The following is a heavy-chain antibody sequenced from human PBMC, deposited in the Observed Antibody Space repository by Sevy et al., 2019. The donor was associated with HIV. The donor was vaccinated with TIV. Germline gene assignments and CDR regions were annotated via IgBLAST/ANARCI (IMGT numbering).Heavy chain of an antibody. CDR1: GXTFSGSX. CDR2: IRSKANSYAT. J-gene: IGHJ6*04. V-gene: IGHV3-73*01. Sequence: GESLKISCAAXGXTFSGSXMXXVRQASGKGLEWVGRIRSKANSYATAYAASVKGRFTISRDDSKNTAYLQMNSLKTXDXAVXXXTRLTXXXGMXVXXXXTTVTVSS. CDR3: TRLTXXXGMXV.